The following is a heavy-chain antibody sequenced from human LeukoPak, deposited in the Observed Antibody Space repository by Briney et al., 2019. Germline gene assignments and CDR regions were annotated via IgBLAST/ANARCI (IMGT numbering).Heavy chain of an antibody. V-gene: IGHV3-13*04. CDR2: TGIAGDT. Sequence: GGSLRLSCAASGFTFSIYDMHWVRQPTGKGLEWVSATGIAGDTYYPGSVKGRFTVSRENAKNSLYLQMNSLRAGDTAVYYCARGPPGGGQYDYWGQGTLATVSS. CDR3: ARGPPGGGQYDY. J-gene: IGHJ4*02. CDR1: GFTFSIYD. D-gene: IGHD2-15*01.